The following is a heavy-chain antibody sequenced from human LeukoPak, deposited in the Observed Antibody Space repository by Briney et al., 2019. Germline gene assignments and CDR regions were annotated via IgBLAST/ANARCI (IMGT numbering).Heavy chain of an antibody. Sequence: ASVKVSCKAFGYTFTNNWMHWVRQAPGQGPEWMGLISPTGGSTAYAQKFQGRVTLTRDMSTSTDYLELSSLRSDDTAVYYCARARQQLVGYNWFDPWGQGTLVTVSS. CDR1: GYTFTNNW. J-gene: IGHJ5*02. CDR2: ISPTGGST. D-gene: IGHD6-13*01. V-gene: IGHV1-46*01. CDR3: ARARQQLVGYNWFDP.